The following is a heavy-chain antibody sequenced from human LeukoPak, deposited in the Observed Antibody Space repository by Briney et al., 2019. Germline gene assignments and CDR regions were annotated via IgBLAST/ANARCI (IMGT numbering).Heavy chain of an antibody. Sequence: GGSLRLSCVASGFSFTSAWMVWVRQAPGKGLEWVGRIKSKTDGETTQYAAPVKGRFTISRDDSRNTLYLQMDSLTTGDTAVYYCSTALNGDTDYWGRGALVTVSS. CDR3: STALNGDTDY. V-gene: IGHV3-15*01. D-gene: IGHD5-24*01. J-gene: IGHJ4*02. CDR2: IKSKTDGETT. CDR1: GFSFTSAW.